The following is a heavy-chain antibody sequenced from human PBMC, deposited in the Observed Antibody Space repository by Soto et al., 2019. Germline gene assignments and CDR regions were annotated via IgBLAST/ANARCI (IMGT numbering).Heavy chain of an antibody. V-gene: IGHV3-48*02. D-gene: IGHD4-4*01. CDR2: IRSTSTSI. Sequence: PGGSLRLSCAASGFTFSDYNMNWVRQAPGKGLEWVAYIRSTSTSIHYADSVRGRFTISRDSAKNSLYLQMNSLRDEDTAVYYCVRESLTVTQRVGFYYGMDVWGQGTTVTVSS. CDR3: VRESLTVTQRVGFYYGMDV. J-gene: IGHJ6*02. CDR1: GFTFSDYN.